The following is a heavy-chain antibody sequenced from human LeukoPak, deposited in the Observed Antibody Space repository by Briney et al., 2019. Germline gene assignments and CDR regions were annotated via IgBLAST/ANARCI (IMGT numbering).Heavy chain of an antibody. CDR3: ARARASGRSGFDY. D-gene: IGHD2-15*01. CDR1: GLTVSSYS. Sequence: GGSLRLSCVASGLTVSSYSMNWVRQAPGKGLEWVSYISSSSSTIYYADSVKGRFTISRDNAMNSLDLQMNSLRDEDTAVYYCARARASGRSGFDYWGQGTLVTVSS. V-gene: IGHV3-48*02. CDR2: ISSSSSTI. J-gene: IGHJ4*02.